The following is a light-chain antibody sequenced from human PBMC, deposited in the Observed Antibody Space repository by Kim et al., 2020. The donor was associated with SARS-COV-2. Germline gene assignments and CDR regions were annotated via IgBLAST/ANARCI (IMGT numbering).Light chain of an antibody. CDR1: KLGDKY. Sequence: SVSPGQTASITCSGDKLGDKYACWYQQKAGQSPVLVIYQDRKRPSGIPERFSGSNSGNTATLTISGTQAMDEADYYCQAWDSSTWVFGGGTQLTVL. CDR3: QAWDSSTWV. CDR2: QDR. J-gene: IGLJ3*02. V-gene: IGLV3-1*01.